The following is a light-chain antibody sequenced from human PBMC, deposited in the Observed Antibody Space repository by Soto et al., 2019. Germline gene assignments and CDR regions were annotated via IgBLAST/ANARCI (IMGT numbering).Light chain of an antibody. CDR1: NSNVGTNT. CDR3: AAWDDSLNGPYV. Sequence: QSVLTQSPSASGTPGQRVTISCSGSNSNVGTNTVTWYQQLPGTAPKLLIYNDNQRPSGVPDRFSGSKSGTSASLAISGLQSEDEADYYCAAWDDSLNGPYVFGTGTKLTVL. J-gene: IGLJ1*01. CDR2: NDN. V-gene: IGLV1-44*01.